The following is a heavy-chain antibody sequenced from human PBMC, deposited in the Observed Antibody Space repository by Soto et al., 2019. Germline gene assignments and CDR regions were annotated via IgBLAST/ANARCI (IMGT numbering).Heavy chain of an antibody. V-gene: IGHV1-8*01. CDR1: GYTFTSYG. CDR2: LNPNSGDT. CDR3: AKEAPFYYYGMDV. Sequence: ASVKVYCKTSGYTFTSYGINWVRQATGQGLEWVGWLNPNSGDTDYAQRFQGRVTVTGNTSISTAYMEMSSLRSEDTAVYYCAKEAPFYYYGMDVWGQGTTVTVSS. J-gene: IGHJ6*02.